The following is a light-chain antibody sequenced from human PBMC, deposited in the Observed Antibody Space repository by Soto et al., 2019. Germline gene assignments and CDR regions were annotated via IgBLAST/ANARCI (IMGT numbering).Light chain of an antibody. J-gene: IGLJ1*01. CDR3: SSYTRSSIYV. V-gene: IGLV2-14*01. CDR1: SSDVGGYNY. CDR2: DVS. Sequence: QSVLTQPASVSGSPGQSITISCTGTSSDVGGYNYVSWYQQHPGKAPKLMIYDVSNRPSGVSNRFSGSKSGNTASLTISGLQAEDEADYYCSSYTRSSIYVFGTGTKVTVL.